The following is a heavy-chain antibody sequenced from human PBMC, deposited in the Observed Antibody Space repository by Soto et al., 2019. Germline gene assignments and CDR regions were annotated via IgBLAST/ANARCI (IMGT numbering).Heavy chain of an antibody. CDR3: ARDSVVAAGFDP. D-gene: IGHD2-15*01. V-gene: IGHV4-39*07. CDR2: IYYSGST. CDR1: GGSISSSSYY. J-gene: IGHJ5*02. Sequence: PSETLSLTCTVSGGSISSSSYYWGWIRQPPGKGLEWIGSIYYSGSTYYNPSLKSRVTISVDTSKNQFSLKLSSVTAADTAVYYCARDSVVAAGFDPWGQGTLVTVSS.